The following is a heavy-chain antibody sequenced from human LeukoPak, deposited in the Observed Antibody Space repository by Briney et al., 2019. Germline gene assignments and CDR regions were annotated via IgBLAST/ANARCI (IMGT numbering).Heavy chain of an antibody. V-gene: IGHV4-34*01. CDR2: INHSGST. D-gene: IGHD3-9*01. CDR1: GGSFSGYY. CDR3: ARGRTPYDILTAFDY. Sequence: SETLSLTCAVYGGSFSGYYWSWTHQPPGKGLEWIGEINHSGSTNYNPSLKSRVTISVDTSKNQFSLKLSSVTAADTAVYYCARGRTPYDILTAFDYWGQGTLVTVSS. J-gene: IGHJ4*02.